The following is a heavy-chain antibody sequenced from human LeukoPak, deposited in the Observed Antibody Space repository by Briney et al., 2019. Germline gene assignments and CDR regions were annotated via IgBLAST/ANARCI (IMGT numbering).Heavy chain of an antibody. CDR3: AHFRGGSFDF. D-gene: IGHD3-16*01. V-gene: IGHV4-39*01. J-gene: IGHJ3*01. Sequence: PSDTLSLTCTVPGGSISSSNYYWRWIPQPPGKRLEWIGSIYYSGSTYCNPSLKSRVTISVDTSNNQFSLKLSSVTAADTAVYYCAHFRGGSFDFWGQGTMVTVSS. CDR2: IYYSGST. CDR1: GGSISSSNYY.